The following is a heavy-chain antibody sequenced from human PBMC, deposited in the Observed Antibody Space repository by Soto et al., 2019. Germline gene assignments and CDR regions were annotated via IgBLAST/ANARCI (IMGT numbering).Heavy chain of an antibody. D-gene: IGHD3-10*01. CDR1: EFTFGNYW. Sequence: GGSLRLSCAASEFTFGNYWLHWVRQAPGTGLVWVSRINPDGSDTAYADSVKGRFTTSRDNAKNTLYLQMNSLRAEDTAVYYCTRDSYRRDGSGTYYYYGMDVWGQGTTVTVSS. V-gene: IGHV3-74*01. CDR3: TRDSYRRDGSGTYYYYGMDV. CDR2: INPDGSDT. J-gene: IGHJ6*02.